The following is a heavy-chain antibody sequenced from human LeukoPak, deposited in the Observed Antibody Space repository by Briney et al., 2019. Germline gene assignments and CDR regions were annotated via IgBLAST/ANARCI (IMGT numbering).Heavy chain of an antibody. Sequence: SETLSLTCTVYGGSFNGYYWSWMRQPPGKGGEWIGEISQSGTTNYNPSLTRRVTMSLDTSKNHFSLNLRSVTAADTAVYYCARVPLRFLEPFAYWGQGTLVTVSS. J-gene: IGHJ4*02. CDR3: ARVPLRFLEPFAY. CDR2: ISQSGTT. CDR1: GGSFNGYY. D-gene: IGHD3-3*01. V-gene: IGHV4-34*01.